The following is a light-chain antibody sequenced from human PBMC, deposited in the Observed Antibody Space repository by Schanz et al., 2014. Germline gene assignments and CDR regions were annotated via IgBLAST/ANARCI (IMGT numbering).Light chain of an antibody. CDR2: GTS. J-gene: IGKJ1*01. CDR3: QQRSNWPSGT. CDR1: QNISSTY. Sequence: EIVLTQSPGTLSLSPGKRATLSCRTSQNISSTYFTWYQQKPGQAPRLLIYGTSRRATGIPERFSGSGSGTDFTLTISSLEPEDFAVYYCQQRSNWPSGTFGQGTKVQIK. V-gene: IGKV3D-20*02.